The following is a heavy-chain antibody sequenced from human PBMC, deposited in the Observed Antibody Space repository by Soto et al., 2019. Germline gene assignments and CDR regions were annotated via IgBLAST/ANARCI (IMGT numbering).Heavy chain of an antibody. CDR1: GYTFTSYG. D-gene: IGHD4-17*01. V-gene: IGHV1-18*01. J-gene: IGHJ4*02. Sequence: QVQLVQSGAEVKKPGASVKVSCKASGYTFTSYGIGWVRQAPGQGLEWMGWISAYNGNTNYAQKLQGRVTMTTDTSTSTAYMELRSLRSDDTAVYYCARDDLKTYYGGTYYYFDYWGQGTLVTVSS. CDR3: ARDDLKTYYGGTYYYFDY. CDR2: ISAYNGNT.